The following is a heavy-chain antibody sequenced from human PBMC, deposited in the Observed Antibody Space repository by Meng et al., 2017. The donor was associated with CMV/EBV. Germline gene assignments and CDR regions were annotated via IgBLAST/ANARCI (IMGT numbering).Heavy chain of an antibody. J-gene: IGHJ5*02. CDR1: GSTFSSYA. CDR2: IIPIFGTA. CDR3: ARARLGYCSSTSCYTMGWFDP. V-gene: IGHV1-69*05. D-gene: IGHD2-2*02. Sequence: SVKVSCKASGSTFSSYAISWVRQAPGQGLEWMGGIIPIFGTANYAQKFQGRVTITTDESTSTAYMELSSLRSEDTAVYYCARARLGYCSSTSCYTMGWFDPWGQGTLVTVSS.